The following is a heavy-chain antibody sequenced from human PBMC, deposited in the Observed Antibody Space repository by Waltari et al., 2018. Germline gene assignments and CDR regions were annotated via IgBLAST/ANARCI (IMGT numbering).Heavy chain of an antibody. CDR2: IYHSGST. Sequence: QVQLQESGPGLVKPSETLSLTCTVSGYSISSGSYWGWIRQPPGKGLEWIGSIYHSGSTYYNPSLKSRVTISVDTSKNQFSLKLSSVTAADTAVYYCARVRSTSCSDYWGQGTLVTVSS. J-gene: IGHJ4*02. D-gene: IGHD2-2*01. CDR1: GYSISSGSY. V-gene: IGHV4-38-2*02. CDR3: ARVRSTSCSDY.